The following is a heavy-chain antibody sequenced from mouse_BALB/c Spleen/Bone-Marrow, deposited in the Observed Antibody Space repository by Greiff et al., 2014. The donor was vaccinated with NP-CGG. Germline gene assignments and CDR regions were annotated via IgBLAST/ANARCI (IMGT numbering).Heavy chain of an antibody. CDR3: ARARFDSAFAY. Sequence: ESGPGLVKPSQSLSLTCSVTGYSITSGYYWNWIRQFPGNKLEWMGYISYDGSNNYNPSLKNRISITRDTSKNQFFLKLNSVTTGDTATYYCARARFDSAFAYWGQGTLVTVSA. J-gene: IGHJ3*01. CDR2: ISYDGSN. CDR1: GYSITSGYY. V-gene: IGHV3-6*02. D-gene: IGHD2-4*01.